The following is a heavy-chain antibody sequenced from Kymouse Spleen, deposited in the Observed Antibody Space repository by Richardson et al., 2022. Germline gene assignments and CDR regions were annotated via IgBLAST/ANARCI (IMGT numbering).Heavy chain of an antibody. V-gene: IGHV4-59*01. CDR1: GGSISSYY. CDR2: IYYSGST. CDR3: ARARYSSSGNWFDP. Sequence: QVQLQESGPGLVKPSETLSLTCTVSGGSISSYYWSWIRQPPGKGLEWIGYIYYSGSTNYNPSLKSRVTISVDTSKNQFSLKLSSVTAADTAVYYCARARYSSSGNWFDPWGQGTLVTVSS. D-gene: IGHD6-13*01. J-gene: IGHJ5*02.